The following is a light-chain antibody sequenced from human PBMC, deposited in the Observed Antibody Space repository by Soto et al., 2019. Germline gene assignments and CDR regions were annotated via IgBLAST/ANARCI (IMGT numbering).Light chain of an antibody. CDR3: QQSYSTPIT. CDR1: QSISSW. V-gene: IGKV1-5*03. CDR2: KAS. Sequence: DIQITQSPSTLPAFVGDRVTITCWASQSISSWLAWYQQKPGKAPKVLIYKASRLESGVPSRFSGSGSGTDFTLIISSPQPEDFATYYCQQSYSTPITFGQGTRLEIK. J-gene: IGKJ5*01.